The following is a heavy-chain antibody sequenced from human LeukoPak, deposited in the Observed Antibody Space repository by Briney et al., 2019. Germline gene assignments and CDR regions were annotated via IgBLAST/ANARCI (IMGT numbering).Heavy chain of an antibody. CDR3: YIARFPFRYYDFSTNAFDI. J-gene: IGHJ3*02. CDR1: GFTFSSYE. D-gene: IGHD3-3*01. CDR2: ISSSSSYI. Sequence: SGGSLRLSCAASGFTFSSYEMNWVRQAPGKGLEWVSSISSSSSYIYYADSVKGRFTISRDNAKNSLYLQMNSLRAEDTAVYYCYIARFPFRYYDFSTNAFDIWGQGTMVTVSS. V-gene: IGHV3-21*01.